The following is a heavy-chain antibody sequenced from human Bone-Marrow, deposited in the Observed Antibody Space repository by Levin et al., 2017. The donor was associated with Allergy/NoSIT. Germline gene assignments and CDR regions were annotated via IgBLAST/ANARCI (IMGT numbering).Heavy chain of an antibody. CDR1: GFSFRSFG. V-gene: IGHV3-30*18. CDR2: ISYDGSDT. CDR3: AKDVVFGTSSWALDF. Sequence: GESLKISCAASGFSFRSFGMHWARQSPGKGLEWLAVISYDGSDTYYADSVKGRFTISRDNSKNTLYLQMNSLRGEDAAVYYCAKDVVFGTSSWALDFWGQGIVVRISS. D-gene: IGHD6-13*01. J-gene: IGHJ4*02.